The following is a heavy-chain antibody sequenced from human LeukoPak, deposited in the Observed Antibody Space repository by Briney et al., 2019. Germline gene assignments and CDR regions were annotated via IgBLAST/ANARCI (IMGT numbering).Heavy chain of an antibody. CDR1: GFTSSSYW. CDR2: IKQDGSEK. J-gene: IGHJ4*02. Sequence: GGSLRLSCAASGFTSSSYWMSWVRQAPGKGLEWVANIKQDGSEKYYVDSVKGRFTISRDNAKNSLYLQMNSLRAEDTAVYYCARVTRSGSSDYWGQGTLVTVSS. D-gene: IGHD3-10*01. CDR3: ARVTRSGSSDY. V-gene: IGHV3-7*03.